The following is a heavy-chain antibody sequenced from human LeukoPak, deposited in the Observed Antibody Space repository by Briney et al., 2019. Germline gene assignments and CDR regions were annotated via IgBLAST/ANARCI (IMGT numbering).Heavy chain of an antibody. J-gene: IGHJ4*02. CDR1: GFTFSSYG. D-gene: IGHD3-10*01. V-gene: IGHV3-23*01. CDR2: ISGSGGST. Sequence: GGTLRLSCAASGFTFSSYGMSWVRQAPGKGLEWVSAISGSGGSTYYADSVKGRFTISRDNAKQSLYLQMNSLRAEDTAVYYCARGTLYYGSESYDYWGQGTLVIVPS. CDR3: ARGTLYYGSESYDY.